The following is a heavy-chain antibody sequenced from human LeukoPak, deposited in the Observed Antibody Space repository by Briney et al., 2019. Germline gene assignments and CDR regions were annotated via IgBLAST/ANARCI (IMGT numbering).Heavy chain of an antibody. V-gene: IGHV7-4-1*02. D-gene: IGHD4-11*01. J-gene: IGHJ5*02. CDR3: ARDGLVTTSIRLRQWFDP. CDR2: INTKTGNP. Sequence: ASVKVSCKASGYTFTSNAMNWVRQAPGQGLEWMGWINTKTGNPTYAQGFTGRFVFSLDTSVSTAYLQISSLKAEDTAVYYCARDGLVTTSIRLRQWFDPWGQGTLVTVSS. CDR1: GYTFTSNA.